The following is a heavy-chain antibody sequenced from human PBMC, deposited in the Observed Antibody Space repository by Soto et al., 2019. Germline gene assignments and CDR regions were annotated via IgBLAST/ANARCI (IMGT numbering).Heavy chain of an antibody. Sequence: QVQLVQSGAEVKKPGSSVKVSCKASGGTFSSYAISWVRQAPGQGLEWMGGIIPIFGTANYAQKFQGRVTSTADKSTSTAYMELSSLRSEDTAVYYCARESGYYDSSGYYPLDYWGQGTLVTVSS. D-gene: IGHD3-22*01. CDR3: ARESGYYDSSGYYPLDY. CDR1: GGTFSSYA. V-gene: IGHV1-69*06. CDR2: IIPIFGTA. J-gene: IGHJ4*02.